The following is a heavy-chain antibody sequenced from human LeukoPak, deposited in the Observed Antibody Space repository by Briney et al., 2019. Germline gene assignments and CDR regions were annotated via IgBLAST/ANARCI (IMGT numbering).Heavy chain of an antibody. Sequence: PGGSLRLSCAASGVTFSSYSMNWVRQAPGKGLEWGSFISISSTYIYYADSLKGRFTISRDNSKNTLYLQMNSLRAEDTAVYYCARSHIAAAGGNYYYYGMDVWGQGTTVTVSS. CDR1: GVTFSSYS. CDR2: ISISSTYI. J-gene: IGHJ6*02. CDR3: ARSHIAAAGGNYYYYGMDV. V-gene: IGHV3-21*04. D-gene: IGHD6-13*01.